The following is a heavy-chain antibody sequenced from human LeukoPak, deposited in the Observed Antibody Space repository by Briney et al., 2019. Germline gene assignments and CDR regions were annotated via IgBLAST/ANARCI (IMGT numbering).Heavy chain of an antibody. D-gene: IGHD4-17*01. CDR2: ISYDGSNK. CDR3: ARAAVTTQGDFDY. CDR1: GFTFSSYA. J-gene: IGHJ4*02. V-gene: IGHV3-30-3*01. Sequence: GGYLRLSCAASGFTFSSYAMHWVRQAPGKGLEWVAVISYDGSNKYYADSVKGRFTISRDNSKNTLYLQMNSLRAEDTAVYYCARAAVTTQGDFDYWGQGTLVTVSS.